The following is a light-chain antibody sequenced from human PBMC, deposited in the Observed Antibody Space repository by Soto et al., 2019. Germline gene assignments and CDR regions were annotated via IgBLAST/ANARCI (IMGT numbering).Light chain of an antibody. CDR3: QQYGSSYT. CDR2: DAS. J-gene: IGKJ2*01. CDR1: QRVSSSY. Sequence: EIVLTQSPGTLSLSPGERATLSCRASQRVSSSYLAWYQQKPGQAPRLLIYDASSGATGIPDRFSGSGSGTDFTLTISRLEPEDFAVYYCQQYGSSYTFGQGTKLEIK. V-gene: IGKV3-20*01.